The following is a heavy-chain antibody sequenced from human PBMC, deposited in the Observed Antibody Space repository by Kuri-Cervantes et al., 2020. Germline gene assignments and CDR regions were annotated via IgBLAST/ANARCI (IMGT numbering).Heavy chain of an antibody. CDR1: GGSFSGYY. CDR3: ARDQADYYGSGSYLPPYYYYYYMDV. CDR2: IYYSGST. J-gene: IGHJ6*03. D-gene: IGHD3-10*01. Sequence: SETLSLTCAVYGGSFSGYYWSWIRQPPGKGLEWIGYIYYSGSTYYNPSLKSRVTISVDTSKNQFSLKLSSVTAADTAVYYCARDQADYYGSGSYLPPYYYYYYMDVWGKGTTVTVSS. V-gene: IGHV4-34*01.